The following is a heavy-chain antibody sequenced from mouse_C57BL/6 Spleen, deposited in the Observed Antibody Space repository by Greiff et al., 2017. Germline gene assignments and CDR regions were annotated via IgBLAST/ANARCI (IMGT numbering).Heavy chain of an antibody. V-gene: IGHV1-61*01. CDR1: GYTFTSYW. J-gene: IGHJ2*01. D-gene: IGHD2-5*01. Sequence: VQLQQPGAELVRPGSSVKLSCKASGYTFTSYWMDWVKQRPGQGLEWIGNIYPSDSGTHYNQKFKDKATLTVDKSSSPAYMQLSSLTSEDSAVYDCARDSNYFDYWGQATTLTVSS. CDR2: IYPSDSGT. CDR3: ARDSNYFDY.